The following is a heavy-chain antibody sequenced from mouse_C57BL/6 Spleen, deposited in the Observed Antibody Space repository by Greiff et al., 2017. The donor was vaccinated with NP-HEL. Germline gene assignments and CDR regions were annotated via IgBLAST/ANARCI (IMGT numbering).Heavy chain of an antibody. J-gene: IGHJ3*01. D-gene: IGHD2-3*01. V-gene: IGHV5-4*01. Sequence: EVQLVESGGGLVKPGGSLKLSCAASGFTFSSYAMSWVRQTPEKRLEWVATISDGGSYTYYLDNVKGRFTISRDNAKNNRYLQMSHLKSEDTAMYDCAREDGYYVETWFAYWGQGTLVTVSA. CDR2: ISDGGSYT. CDR3: AREDGYYVETWFAY. CDR1: GFTFSSYA.